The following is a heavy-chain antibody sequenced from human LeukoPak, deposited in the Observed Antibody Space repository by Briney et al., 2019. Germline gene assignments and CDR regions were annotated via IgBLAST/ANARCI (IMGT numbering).Heavy chain of an antibody. CDR1: RFTFSSYA. Sequence: GRSLRLSCAASRFTFSSYAMHWVRQAPGKGLEWVAVISYDGSNKYYADSVKGRFTISRDNSKNTLYLQMNSLRAEDTAVYYCAKDHPDILTGYPSGFDYWGQGTLVTVSS. V-gene: IGHV3-30*04. CDR2: ISYDGSNK. CDR3: AKDHPDILTGYPSGFDY. D-gene: IGHD3-9*01. J-gene: IGHJ4*02.